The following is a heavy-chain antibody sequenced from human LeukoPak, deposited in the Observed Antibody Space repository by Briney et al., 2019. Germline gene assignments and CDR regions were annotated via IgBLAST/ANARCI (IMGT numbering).Heavy chain of an antibody. CDR1: GGTTSSYY. CDR2: IHYSGST. Sequence: SETLSLTCTVSGGTTSSYYWNWIRQPPGKGLEWIGYIHYSGSTKYNPSLKSRVTISVDTSKNQFSLKLSSLTAADTAVYYCARWYTSGWAFDFWGQGTLVTVSS. J-gene: IGHJ4*02. D-gene: IGHD6-19*01. V-gene: IGHV4-59*08. CDR3: ARWYTSGWAFDF.